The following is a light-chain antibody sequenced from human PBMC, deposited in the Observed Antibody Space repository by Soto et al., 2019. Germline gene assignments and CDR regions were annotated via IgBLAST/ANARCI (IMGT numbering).Light chain of an antibody. Sequence: QYVLTQPPSASGSPGQSVTISCTGTSSDVGGYNYVSWYQQHAGKAPKLMMYEVSKRPPGVPDRFSGSKSGNTASLTVSGLQAEDEADYYCSSYAGSNNVIFGGGTKLTVL. J-gene: IGLJ2*01. CDR1: SSDVGGYNY. CDR3: SSYAGSNNVI. V-gene: IGLV2-8*01. CDR2: EVS.